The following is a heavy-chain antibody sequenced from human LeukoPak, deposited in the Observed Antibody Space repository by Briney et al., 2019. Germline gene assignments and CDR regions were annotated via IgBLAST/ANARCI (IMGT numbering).Heavy chain of an antibody. CDR1: GFTFSSHG. V-gene: IGHV3-23*01. J-gene: IGHJ6*03. CDR3: AKPTVVKGERYYYHYYMDV. CDR2: ITSGTRT. Sequence: GGSLRLSCVASGFTFSSHGMNWVRQAPGKGLEWVSGITSGTRTYYADSVKGRFTISRDNSKNTLYLQMNSLRAEDTAIYYCAKPTVVKGERYYYHYYMDVWGKGTTVTISS. D-gene: IGHD4-23*01.